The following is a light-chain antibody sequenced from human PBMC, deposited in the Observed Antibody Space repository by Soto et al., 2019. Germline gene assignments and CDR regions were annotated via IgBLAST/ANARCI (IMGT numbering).Light chain of an antibody. J-gene: IGKJ2*01. CDR2: DAS. Sequence: DIQMTQSPSTLSASVGDSVTITCRASRSVSGFVAWYQQKPGKAPRLLIFDASSLQSGVPSRFSGSGSGTQFTLTISGLQPDDFATYYCQQYNSYSYTFGQGTKLDIK. CDR3: QQYNSYSYT. CDR1: RSVSGF. V-gene: IGKV1-5*01.